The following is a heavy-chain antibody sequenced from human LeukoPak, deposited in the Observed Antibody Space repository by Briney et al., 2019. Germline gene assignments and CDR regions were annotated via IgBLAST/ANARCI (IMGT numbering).Heavy chain of an antibody. CDR3: AKGIGRYSGYDWGGYYMDV. V-gene: IGHV3-21*04. J-gene: IGHJ6*03. CDR2: ISSSSSYI. D-gene: IGHD5-12*01. CDR1: GFTFSSYS. Sequence: AGGSLRLSCAASGFTFSSYSMNWVRQAPGKGLEWVSSISSSSSYIYYADSVKGRFTISRDNAKNSLYLQMNSLRAEDMALYYCAKGIGRYSGYDWGGYYMDVWGKGTTVTVSS.